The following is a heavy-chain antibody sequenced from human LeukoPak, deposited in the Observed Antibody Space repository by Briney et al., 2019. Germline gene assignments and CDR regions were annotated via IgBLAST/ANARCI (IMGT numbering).Heavy chain of an antibody. V-gene: IGHV1-69*13. Sequence: ASVRVSCKASGGTFSSYAIGCMRQAPGQWLELMGGIIHIFGTANYAQTFQGRVTITADESTSTAYMELSSLRSEDTAVYYCARSVGVSLGGGLTFDYWGQGTLVTVSS. CDR1: GGTFSSYA. J-gene: IGHJ4*02. CDR3: ARSVGVSLGGGLTFDY. D-gene: IGHD1-26*01. CDR2: IIHIFGTA.